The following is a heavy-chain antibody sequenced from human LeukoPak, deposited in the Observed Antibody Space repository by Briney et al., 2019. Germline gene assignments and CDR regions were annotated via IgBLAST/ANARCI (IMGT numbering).Heavy chain of an antibody. J-gene: IGHJ3*02. CDR2: VCYSGTT. D-gene: IGHD1-1*01. CDR3: ARDPQGGTTSDAFDI. Sequence: SETLSLTCTVSGGSISSYYWSWIRQPPGKGLEWIGYVCYSGTTNYNPSLKSRVTISVDTSKNQFSLKLSSVTAADTAVYFCARDPQGGTTSDAFDIWGQGTMVTVSS. CDR1: GGSISSYY. V-gene: IGHV4-59*01.